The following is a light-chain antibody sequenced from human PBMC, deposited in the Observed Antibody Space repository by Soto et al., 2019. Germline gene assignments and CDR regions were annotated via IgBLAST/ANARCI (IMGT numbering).Light chain of an antibody. J-gene: IGLJ3*02. Sequence: QAVVTQEPSLTVSPGGTVTLTCDSSTGPVTSGRYPYWFQQKPGQAPRTLIYDTSLTYSWTPARFSGSLLRGNAALTLSGARPEDEADYYCLLSYSGGRVFGGGTKLTVL. CDR3: LLSYSGGRV. CDR2: DTS. V-gene: IGLV7-46*01. CDR1: TGPVTSGRY.